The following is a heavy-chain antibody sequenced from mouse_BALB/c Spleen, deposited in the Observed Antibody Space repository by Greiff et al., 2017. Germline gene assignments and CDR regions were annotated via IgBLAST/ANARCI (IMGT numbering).Heavy chain of an antibody. CDR3: ARGHYYGSSYCDY. CDR1: GFTFSSFG. Sequence: EVQRVESGGGLVQPGGSRKLSCAASGFTFSSFGMHWVRQAPEKGLEWVAYISSGSSTIYYADTVKGRFTISRDNPKNTLFLQMTSLRSEDTAMYYCARGHYYGSSYCDYWGQGTTLTVSS. CDR2: ISSGSSTI. J-gene: IGHJ2*01. D-gene: IGHD1-1*01. V-gene: IGHV5-17*02.